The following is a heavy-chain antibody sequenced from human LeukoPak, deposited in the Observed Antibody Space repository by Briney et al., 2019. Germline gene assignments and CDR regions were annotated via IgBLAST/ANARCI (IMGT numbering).Heavy chain of an antibody. D-gene: IGHD6-19*01. Sequence: GGSLRLSCAASGFTFSDYAMHWVRQAPGKDVEYVSAISSNGGSIHYANSVKGRFTISRDNSKNTLYLQMDSLRAEDMAVYYCARDTCGCGSGWHLYWYFDLGGRGTLVAVSS. CDR3: ARDTCGCGSGWHLYWYFDL. CDR2: ISSNGGSI. CDR1: GFTFSDYA. J-gene: IGHJ2*01. V-gene: IGHV3-64*01.